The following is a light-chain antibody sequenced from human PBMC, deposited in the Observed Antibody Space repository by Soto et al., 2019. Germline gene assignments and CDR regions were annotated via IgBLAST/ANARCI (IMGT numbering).Light chain of an antibody. CDR3: AAWDDSLCGVV. CDR2: RNN. CDR1: SSNVGSNY. Sequence: QSVLTQPPSASGTSGQRVTISCSGSSSNVGSNYVYWYQQLPGTAPKLLIYRNNQRPSGVPDRFSGSKSGTSGSLAISGLRSEDEADYHCAAWDDSLCGVVFGGGTKLTVL. J-gene: IGLJ2*01. V-gene: IGLV1-47*01.